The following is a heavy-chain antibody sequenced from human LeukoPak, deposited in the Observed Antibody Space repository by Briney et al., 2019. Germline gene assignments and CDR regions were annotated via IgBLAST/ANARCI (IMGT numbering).Heavy chain of an antibody. V-gene: IGHV3-74*01. J-gene: IGHJ4*02. CDR1: GFTFSSYW. Sequence: RGSLRLSCAASGFTFSSYWMHWVRQPPGKGLVWVSRIKSDVSSTSYADPVKGRFTISRDNAKNTLYLQMNSLRAEDTAVYYCARAGPHSYDNFDYWGQGILVIVSS. CDR3: ARAGPHSYDNFDY. CDR2: IKSDVSST. D-gene: IGHD5-18*01.